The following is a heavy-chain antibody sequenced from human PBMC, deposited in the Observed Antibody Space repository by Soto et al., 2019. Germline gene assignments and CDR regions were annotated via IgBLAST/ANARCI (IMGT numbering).Heavy chain of an antibody. CDR3: ARDPPYGSGTV. D-gene: IGHD3-10*01. CDR1: GGSISSGDYY. V-gene: IGHV4-30-4*01. CDR2: IYYSGST. J-gene: IGHJ4*02. Sequence: PSETLSLTCTVSGGSISSGDYYWSWIRQPPGKGLEWIGYIYYSGSTNYNPSLKSRVTISVDTSKNQFSLKLSSVTAADTAVYYCARDPPYGSGTVWGQGTLVTVSS.